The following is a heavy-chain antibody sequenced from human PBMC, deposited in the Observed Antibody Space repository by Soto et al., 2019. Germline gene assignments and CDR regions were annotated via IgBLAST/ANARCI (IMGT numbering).Heavy chain of an antibody. J-gene: IGHJ4*02. CDR2: FTGGHGKT. CDR3: TRWNGFGDS. V-gene: IGHV3-23*01. CDR1: GFSIPDYG. D-gene: IGHD1-1*01. Sequence: EVQLLESGGGSVQPGGSLKLSCGVSGFSIPDYGVTWVRQPPGKGLEWVSGFTGGHGKTFYADSGRGRLTPSREDSRNTVYLQMDSRRGEDTAVHYGTRWNGFGDSWGQGTLVTVAS.